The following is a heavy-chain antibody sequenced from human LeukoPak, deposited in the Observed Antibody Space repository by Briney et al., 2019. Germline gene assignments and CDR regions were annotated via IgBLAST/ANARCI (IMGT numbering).Heavy chain of an antibody. D-gene: IGHD5-18*01. CDR3: AKMDTAMSFDY. Sequence: PGGSLSLSHAASGLTFSSYGMRSVRQAPGKRLEWLAFIRYDGSNKLYADSLKGQFNNSRDNSKNTLYLQMNSLRAEDTAVYYCAKMDTAMSFDYWGQGTLVTVSS. CDR2: IRYDGSNK. J-gene: IGHJ4*02. CDR1: GLTFSSYG. V-gene: IGHV3-30*02.